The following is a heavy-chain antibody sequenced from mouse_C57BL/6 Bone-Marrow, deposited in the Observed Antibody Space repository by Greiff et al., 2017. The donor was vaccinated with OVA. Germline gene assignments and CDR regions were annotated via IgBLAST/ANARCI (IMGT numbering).Heavy chain of an antibody. J-gene: IGHJ2*01. V-gene: IGHV1-26*01. D-gene: IGHD1-1*01. CDR3: ARPLITTGWDYFDY. Sequence: VQLQQSGPELVKPGASVKISCKASGYTFTDYYMNWVKQSHGKSLEWIGDINPNNGGTSYNQKFKGKATLTVDKSSSTAYMELRSLTSEDSAVYYCARPLITTGWDYFDYWGQGTTLTVSS. CDR1: GYTFTDYY. CDR2: INPNNGGT.